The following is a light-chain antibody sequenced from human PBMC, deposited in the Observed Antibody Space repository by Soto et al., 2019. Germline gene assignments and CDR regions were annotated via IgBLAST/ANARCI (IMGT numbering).Light chain of an antibody. Sequence: EIVLTQSPGTLSLSPGERAALSCRASRSVSSNYLAWYQQKPGQAPRLLIYGASNRATGIPDRFSGGGSGTDFTLTISRLEPEDFAVYYCQQYGSSSWTFGQGTMVEIK. CDR1: RSVSSNY. CDR2: GAS. CDR3: QQYGSSSWT. V-gene: IGKV3-20*01. J-gene: IGKJ1*01.